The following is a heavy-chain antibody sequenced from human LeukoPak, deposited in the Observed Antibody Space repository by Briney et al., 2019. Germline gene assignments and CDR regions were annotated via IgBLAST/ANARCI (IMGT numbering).Heavy chain of an antibody. CDR3: AKFDNYDILTGYSHDY. CDR2: ISSSSSYI. V-gene: IGHV3-21*01. Sequence: GGSLRLSGPPSGFTFSSYAMNWFRQAPGKGLNGFSPISSSSSYIYYADSVKGRFTISRDNAKNSLYLQMNSLRAEDTAVYYCAKFDNYDILTGYSHDYWGQGTLVTVSS. D-gene: IGHD3-9*01. CDR1: GFTFSSYA. J-gene: IGHJ4*02.